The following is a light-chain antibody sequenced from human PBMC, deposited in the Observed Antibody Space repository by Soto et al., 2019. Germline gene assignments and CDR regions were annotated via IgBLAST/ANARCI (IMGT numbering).Light chain of an antibody. J-gene: IGKJ1*01. CDR2: GAS. Sequence: EIVLTQSPGTLSFSPGERATLSFRASQSIRSNYVAWYQQKPGQGPRLLIYGASSRATGIPDRFSGSGSGTDFTLIISRLEPEDFAMYYCQQYGSSPRTFGQGTKVDIK. V-gene: IGKV3-20*01. CDR3: QQYGSSPRT. CDR1: QSIRSNY.